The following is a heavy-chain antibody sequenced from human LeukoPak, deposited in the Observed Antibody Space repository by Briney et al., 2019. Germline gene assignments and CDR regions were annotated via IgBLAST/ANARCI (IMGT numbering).Heavy chain of an antibody. CDR2: ISSSGSTI. D-gene: IGHD2-2*02. Sequence: GGSLRLSCAASGFPFSDYYTSWIRQAPGKRLEWVSYISSSGSTIYYADSVKGRFTISRDNAKNSLYLQMNSLRAEDTAVYYCARGHYCSSTSCYRSAVFDYWGQGTLVTVSS. J-gene: IGHJ4*02. CDR3: ARGHYCSSTSCYRSAVFDY. CDR1: GFPFSDYY. V-gene: IGHV3-11*04.